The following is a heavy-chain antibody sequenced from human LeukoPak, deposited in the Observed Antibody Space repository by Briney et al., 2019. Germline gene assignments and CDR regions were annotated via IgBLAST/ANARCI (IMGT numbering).Heavy chain of an antibody. V-gene: IGHV3-30*03. CDR3: ARWGAREVDY. D-gene: IGHD3-16*01. Sequence: GGSLRLSCAASGFAFSSYDMHWVRQAPGKGLEWVAVISYDGSDKYYVDSVKGRFTISRDNSKNTLYLQMNSLRAEDTAVYYCARWGAREVDYWGQGTLVTVSS. CDR1: GFAFSSYD. J-gene: IGHJ4*02. CDR2: ISYDGSDK.